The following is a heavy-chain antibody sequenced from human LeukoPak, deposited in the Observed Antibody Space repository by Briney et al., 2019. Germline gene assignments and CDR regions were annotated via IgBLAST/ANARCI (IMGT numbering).Heavy chain of an antibody. J-gene: IGHJ6*03. CDR3: ARKGYSYGYVPRYYYYMDV. CDR1: GFTFSDYY. V-gene: IGHV3-11*04. D-gene: IGHD5-18*01. Sequence: GGSLRLSCAASGFTFSDYYMSWIRQAPGKGLEWVSYISSSGSTIYYADSVKGRFTISRDNAKNSLYLQMNSLRAEDTAVYYCARKGYSYGYVPRYYYYMDVWGKGTTVTVSS. CDR2: ISSSGSTI.